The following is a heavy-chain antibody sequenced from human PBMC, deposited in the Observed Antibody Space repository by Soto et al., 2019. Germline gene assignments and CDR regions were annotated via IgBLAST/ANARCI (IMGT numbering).Heavy chain of an antibody. D-gene: IGHD2-8*01. J-gene: IGHJ4*02. V-gene: IGHV4-39*01. CDR3: ATTWVGSSQVHTNGYFYLDS. CDR1: GGLINSSPYY. Sequence: SETLSLTCSVAGGLINSSPYYWGWVRQSPGKGLEWIGNVYYRGSAYYNPSLESRVTISLDTSTNQFSLQLTSVIAADTAVYFCATTWVGSSQVHTNGYFYLDSWGPGMLVTVSS. CDR2: VYYRGSA.